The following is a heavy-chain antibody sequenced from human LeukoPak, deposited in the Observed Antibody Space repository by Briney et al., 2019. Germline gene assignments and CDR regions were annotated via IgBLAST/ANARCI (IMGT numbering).Heavy chain of an antibody. J-gene: IGHJ4*02. CDR1: GYTFTGYY. D-gene: IGHD3-10*01. Sequence: ASVKVSCKASGYTFTGYYMHRVRQAPGQGLEWMGWINPNSGGTNYAQKFQGRVTMTRDTSISTAYMELSRLRSDDTAVYYCASTITMVRGVITVLDYWGQGTLVTVSS. V-gene: IGHV1-2*02. CDR2: INPNSGGT. CDR3: ASTITMVRGVITVLDY.